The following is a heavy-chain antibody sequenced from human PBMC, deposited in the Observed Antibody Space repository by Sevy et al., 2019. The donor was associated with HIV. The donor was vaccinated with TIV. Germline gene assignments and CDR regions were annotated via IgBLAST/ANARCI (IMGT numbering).Heavy chain of an antibody. V-gene: IGHV3-15*01. CDR1: GFTFSNAW. CDR3: TTDPRITIFGVVIIKGDAFDI. Sequence: GGSLKLSCAASGFTFSNAWMSWVRQAPGKGLEWVGRIKSKTDGGTTDYAAPVKGRFTISRDDSKNTLYLQMNSVKTVGTAVYYCTTDPRITIFGVVIIKGDAFDIWGQGTMVTVSS. D-gene: IGHD3-3*01. J-gene: IGHJ3*02. CDR2: IKSKTDGGTT.